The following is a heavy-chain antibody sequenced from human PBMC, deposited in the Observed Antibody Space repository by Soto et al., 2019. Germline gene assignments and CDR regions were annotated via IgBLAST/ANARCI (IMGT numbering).Heavy chain of an antibody. CDR1: GFTVSSNY. V-gene: IGHV3-53*01. Sequence: GGSLRLSCAASGFTVSSNYMSWVRRAPGKGLEWVSVIYSGGSTYYADSVKGRFTISRDNSKNTLYLQMNSLRAEDTAVYYCERDRAAAGAMDVWGQGTTVTVSS. J-gene: IGHJ6*02. CDR3: ERDRAAAGAMDV. D-gene: IGHD6-13*01. CDR2: IYSGGST.